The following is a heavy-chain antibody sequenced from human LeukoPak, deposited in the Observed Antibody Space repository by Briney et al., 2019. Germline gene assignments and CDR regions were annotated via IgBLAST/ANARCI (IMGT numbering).Heavy chain of an antibody. J-gene: IGHJ3*02. CDR1: GVSISSGGNY. V-gene: IGHV4-39*07. Sequence: SETLSLTCRVSGVSISSGGNYWGWIRQPPGKTLEWIGSIYSSGSTYYNSSLKSRVIILIDTAKNHFSLNLSSVTAADTAVYYCARPDGYGLVGIWGQGTMVTVSS. CDR3: ARPDGYGLVGI. D-gene: IGHD3-10*01. CDR2: IYSSGST.